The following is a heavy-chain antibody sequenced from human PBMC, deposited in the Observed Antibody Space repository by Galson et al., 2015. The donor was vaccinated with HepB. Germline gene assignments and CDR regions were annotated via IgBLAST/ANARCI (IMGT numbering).Heavy chain of an antibody. CDR1: GYSFSNYG. Sequence: SVKVSCKASGYSFSNYGLSWIRQAPGPGLEWMGWFSGYDGSTNYAQRFQGRVTMTADASTGTAYLELRNLRSDDTAVYYRARDSRLELRLNNYFSYGMDVWGQGSAVIVSS. CDR2: FSGYDGST. J-gene: IGHJ6*02. V-gene: IGHV1-18*01. CDR3: ARDSRLELRLNNYFSYGMDV. D-gene: IGHD1-1*01.